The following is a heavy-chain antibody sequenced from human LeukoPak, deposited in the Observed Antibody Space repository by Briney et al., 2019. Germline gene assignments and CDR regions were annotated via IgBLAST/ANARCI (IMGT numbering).Heavy chain of an antibody. CDR2: INHSGST. J-gene: IGHJ4*02. Sequence: SETLSLTCAVYGGSFSGYYWSWIRQPPGKGLEWIGEINHSGSTNYNPSLKSRVTISVDTSKNQFSLKLSSVTAADTAVYYCARLRYYHDSSGYSYYFDYWGQGTLVTVSS. V-gene: IGHV4-34*01. CDR3: ARLRYYHDSSGYSYYFDY. D-gene: IGHD3-22*01. CDR1: GGSFSGYY.